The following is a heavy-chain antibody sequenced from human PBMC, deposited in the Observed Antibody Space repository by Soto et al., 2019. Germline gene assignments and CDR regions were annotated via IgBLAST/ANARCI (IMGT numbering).Heavy chain of an antibody. V-gene: IGHV3-9*01. CDR3: AKEHGSRELPSHLVSKYYYYMDV. D-gene: IGHD1-26*01. Sequence: GGSLRLSCAASGFTFDDYAMHWVRQAPGKGLEWVSGISWNSGSIGYADSVKGRFTISRDNAKNSLYLQMNSLRAEDTALYYCAKEHGSRELPSHLVSKYYYYMDVWGKGTTVTVSS. J-gene: IGHJ6*03. CDR1: GFTFDDYA. CDR2: ISWNSGSI.